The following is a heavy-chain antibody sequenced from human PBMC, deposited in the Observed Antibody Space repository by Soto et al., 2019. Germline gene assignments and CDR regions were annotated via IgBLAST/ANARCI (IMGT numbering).Heavy chain of an antibody. Sequence: PGGSLRLSCAASGFTFSSYSMNWVRQAPGKGLEWVSSISSSSSYIYYADSVKGRFTISRDNAKNSLYLQMNSLRAEDTAVYYCARGGSSSGWYHDVLFLVVWGQGTLVTVSS. D-gene: IGHD6-19*01. J-gene: IGHJ4*02. CDR1: GFTFSSYS. CDR2: ISSSSSYI. CDR3: ARGGSSSGWYHDVLFLVV. V-gene: IGHV3-21*01.